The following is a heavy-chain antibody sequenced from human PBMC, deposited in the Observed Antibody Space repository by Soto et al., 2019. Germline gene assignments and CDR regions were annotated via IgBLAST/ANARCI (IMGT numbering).Heavy chain of an antibody. V-gene: IGHV3-15*01. D-gene: IGHD3-22*01. CDR3: XTGRYSDSGNSYFSLLV. Sequence: GGSLRLSCAGSGFTFTNAWMSWVRQAPGKGLEWVGRIKSKTDGGTTDYAAPVKGRFTISRDDSKNTLYLQMNSLETEDTAVYYCXTGRYSDSGNSYFSLLVWGHGTLVTVSS. J-gene: IGHJ4*01. CDR1: GFTFTNAW. CDR2: IKSKTDGGTT.